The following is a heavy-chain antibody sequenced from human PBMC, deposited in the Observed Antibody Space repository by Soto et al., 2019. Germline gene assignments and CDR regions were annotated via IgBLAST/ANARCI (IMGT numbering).Heavy chain of an antibody. Sequence: QVQLVQSGAEVKKPGASVKVSCKASGYTFTSYGISWVRQAPGQGLEWMGWISAYNGNTNYAQKHQGRVTMTTDTASSKAYIELRSLRSDDTAVYYCARDEWLAPEAFDYWGQGTLGTVSS. J-gene: IGHJ4*02. V-gene: IGHV1-18*01. CDR1: GYTFTSYG. CDR2: ISAYNGNT. CDR3: ARDEWLAPEAFDY. D-gene: IGHD3-3*01.